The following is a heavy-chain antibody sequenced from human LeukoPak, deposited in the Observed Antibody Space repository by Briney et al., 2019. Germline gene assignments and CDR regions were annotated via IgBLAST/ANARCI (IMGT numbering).Heavy chain of an antibody. CDR1: GGSFSGYY. CDR3: ARHWDRGLVTLFPYGMDV. V-gene: IGHV4-34*01. CDR2: INHSGST. D-gene: IGHD3/OR15-3a*01. J-gene: IGHJ6*04. Sequence: SETLSLTCAVYGGSFSGYYWSWIRQPPGKGLEWIGEINHSGSTNYNPSLKSRVTISVDTSKNQFSLKLSSVTAADTAVYYCARHWDRGLVTLFPYGMDVWGKGTTVTVSS.